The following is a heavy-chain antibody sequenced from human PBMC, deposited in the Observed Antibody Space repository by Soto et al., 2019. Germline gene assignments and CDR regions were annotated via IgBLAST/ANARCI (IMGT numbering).Heavy chain of an antibody. CDR2: IKGTPDGEAT. V-gene: IGHV3-15*01. J-gene: IGHJ5*02. CDR3: EWSGTNYFHT. CDR1: GFTLNNPFNYAW. Sequence: PGGSLRLSCVASGFTLNNPFNYAWMTWVRQAPGQGLEWVGRIKGTPDGEATDYAAPVKGRFTISRDNSENTVYLQMNSLKTEDTAVYYCEWSGTNYFHTWGRGTLVTVSS. D-gene: IGHD3-3*01.